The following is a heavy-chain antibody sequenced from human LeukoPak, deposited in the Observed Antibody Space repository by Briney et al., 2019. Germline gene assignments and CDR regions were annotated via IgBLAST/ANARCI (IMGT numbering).Heavy chain of an antibody. V-gene: IGHV4-39*07. D-gene: IGHD5-12*01. CDR1: GGSISSSSYY. J-gene: IGHJ6*03. Sequence: SETLSLTCTVSGGSISSSSYYWGWIRQPPGKGLEWIGSIYYSGSTYYNPSLKSRVTISVDTSKNQSSLKLSSVTAADTAVYYCARIVANYYYYYYMDVWGKGTTVTVSS. CDR2: IYYSGST. CDR3: ARIVANYYYYYYMDV.